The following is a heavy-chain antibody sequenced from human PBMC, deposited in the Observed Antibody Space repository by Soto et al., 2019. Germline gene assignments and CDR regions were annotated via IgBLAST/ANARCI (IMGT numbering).Heavy chain of an antibody. D-gene: IGHD2-8*02. CDR3: ARGDYGTGGYPFPYFDY. Sequence: HEHLVQSGAEVKRPGASLKVSCKASGYSFTGYYIHWVRQAPVQGLEWMGWINPDSGATNYAQNFQGRVTLTSDTSISTASMDLTRLTSDDTAVYYCARGDYGTGGYPFPYFDYWGQGTLVIVSS. CDR1: GYSFTGYY. V-gene: IGHV1-2*02. CDR2: INPDSGAT. J-gene: IGHJ4*02.